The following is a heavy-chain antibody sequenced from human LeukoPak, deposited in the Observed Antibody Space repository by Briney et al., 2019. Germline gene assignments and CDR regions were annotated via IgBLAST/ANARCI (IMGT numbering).Heavy chain of an antibody. CDR2: IYYSGST. CDR1: GGSISSHY. D-gene: IGHD2-2*02. CDR3: ARASIVVVPAAIFGFDP. V-gene: IGHV4-59*11. J-gene: IGHJ5*02. Sequence: SETLSLTCTVSGGSISSHYWSWIRQPPGKGLEWIGYIYYSGSTNYNPSLKSPVTISVDTSKNQFSLKLSSVTAADTAVYYCARASIVVVPAAIFGFDPWGQGTLVTVSS.